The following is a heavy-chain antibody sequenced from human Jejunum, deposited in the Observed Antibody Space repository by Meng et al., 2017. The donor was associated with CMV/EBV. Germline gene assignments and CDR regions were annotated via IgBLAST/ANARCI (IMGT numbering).Heavy chain of an antibody. V-gene: IGHV1-18*01. CDR3: ARLYGDYNNNYYYGMDV. CDR1: FTTYY. J-gene: IGHJ6*02. D-gene: IGHD4-17*01. Sequence: FTTYYIHWVRQAPGQGLEWMGWISGYNGKAKYVQKFQGRVTMTTDTSTSTAYMELRSLRSDDTAVYYCARLYGDYNNNYYYGMDVWGQGTTVTVSS. CDR2: ISGYNGKA.